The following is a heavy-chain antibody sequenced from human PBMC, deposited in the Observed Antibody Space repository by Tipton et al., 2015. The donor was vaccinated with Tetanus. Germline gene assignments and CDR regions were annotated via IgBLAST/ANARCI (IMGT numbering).Heavy chain of an antibody. CDR3: ARGHLYMRSWDYDKGEFDP. CDR1: GGSISSYTSY. CDR2: IYYSGST. J-gene: IGHJ5*02. Sequence: LRLSCTVSGGSISSYTSYWGWLRQAPGKGLEWIGSIYYSGSTYYNPSLKSRVTISVDTSKNQFSLKLSSVTAADTAVYYCARGHLYMRSWDYDKGEFDPWGQGTLVTVSS. D-gene: IGHD3-22*01. V-gene: IGHV4-39*01.